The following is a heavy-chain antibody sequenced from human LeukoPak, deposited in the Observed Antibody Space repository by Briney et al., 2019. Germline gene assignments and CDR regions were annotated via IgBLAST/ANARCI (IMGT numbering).Heavy chain of an antibody. Sequence: ASVKVSCKASGYTFTSYYMHWVRQAPGQGLEWMGIINPSGGSTSYAQKFQGRVTMTRDTSTGTVYMELSSLRSEDTAVYYCARDLRSRIAVAGTRYYGMDVWGQGTTVTVSS. CDR1: GYTFTSYY. CDR2: INPSGGST. D-gene: IGHD6-19*01. CDR3: ARDLRSRIAVAGTRYYGMDV. J-gene: IGHJ6*02. V-gene: IGHV1-46*01.